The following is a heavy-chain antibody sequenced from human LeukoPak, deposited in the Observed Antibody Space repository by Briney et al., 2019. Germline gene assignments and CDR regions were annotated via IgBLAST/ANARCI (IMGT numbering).Heavy chain of an antibody. J-gene: IGHJ4*02. CDR2: IWSDGSYK. V-gene: IGHV3-33*01. CDR1: GFTFSSYG. Sequence: GGSLRLSCAAPGFTFSSYGFHWVRQAPGKGLEWVAVIWSDGSYKYYADSVKGRFTISRDNPKNTLYLQMNSLRAEDTAVYYCARGKNAYNAAAFDYWGQGTLVTVSS. D-gene: IGHD5-24*01. CDR3: ARGKNAYNAAAFDY.